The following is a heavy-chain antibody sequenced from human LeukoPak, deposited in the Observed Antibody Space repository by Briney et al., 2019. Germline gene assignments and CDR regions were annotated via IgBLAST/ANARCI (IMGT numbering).Heavy chain of an antibody. CDR3: AREPDYDERG. CDR2: ISEGADIT. CDR1: GFNFRYYA. J-gene: IGHJ4*02. Sequence: GGSLRLSCAASGFNFRYYAMTWVRQAPGKGLECVSGISEGADITYYGGSVKGRFTISRDNSKNTLYLQMNSLRAEDTAVYYCAREPDYDERGWGQGTLVTVSS. V-gene: IGHV3-23*01. D-gene: IGHD4-17*01.